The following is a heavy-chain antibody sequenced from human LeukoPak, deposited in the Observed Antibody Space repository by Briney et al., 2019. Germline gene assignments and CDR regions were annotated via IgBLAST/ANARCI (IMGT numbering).Heavy chain of an antibody. CDR3: ARGRLMRWLQNRYYYMDV. D-gene: IGHD5-24*01. CDR1: GYTFTGYY. J-gene: IGHJ6*03. Sequence: GASVKVSCKASGYTFTGYYMHWVRQAPGQGLEWMGWINPNSGGTNYAQKFQGRVTMTRDTSISTAYMELSRLRSDDTAVYYCARGRLMRWLQNRYYYMDVWGKGTTVTVSS. CDR2: INPNSGGT. V-gene: IGHV1-2*02.